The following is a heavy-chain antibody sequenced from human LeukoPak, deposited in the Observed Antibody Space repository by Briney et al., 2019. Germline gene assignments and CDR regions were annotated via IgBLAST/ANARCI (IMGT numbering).Heavy chain of an antibody. Sequence: GRSLRLSCAASGFTFSSYGMHWVCQAPGKGLEWVANTNKDGSEKWYVDSVKGRFTISRDNAKNSLYLQMNSLKAGDTALYYCVRDGNDGLNDWEYWGQGALVTVSS. J-gene: IGHJ1*01. CDR3: VRDGNDGLNDWEY. CDR1: GFTFSSYG. CDR2: TNKDGSEK. D-gene: IGHD1-1*01. V-gene: IGHV3-7*03.